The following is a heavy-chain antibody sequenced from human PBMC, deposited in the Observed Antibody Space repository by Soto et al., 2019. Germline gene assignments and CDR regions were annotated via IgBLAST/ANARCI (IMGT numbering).Heavy chain of an antibody. CDR2: MNHNGGT. Sequence: SSETLSLTCAVYGGSVNGYDWYWSRQRPGKGLELMWEMNHNGGTRYNSSLKRRVSVSVDAAKNKYYLWLSYVTAADTAIYYCATRITVFGLLIPPFDPWGQGTQVTVSS. CDR1: GGSVNGYD. J-gene: IGHJ5*02. CDR3: ATRITVFGLLIPPFDP. D-gene: IGHD1-20*01. V-gene: IGHV4-34*01.